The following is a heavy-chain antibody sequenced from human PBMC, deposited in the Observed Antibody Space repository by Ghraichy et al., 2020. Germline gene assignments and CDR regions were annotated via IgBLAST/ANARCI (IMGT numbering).Heavy chain of an antibody. Sequence: SETLSLTCTVSGGSISSYYWSWIRQPPGKGLEWIGYIYYSGSTNYNPSLKSRVTISVDTSKNQFSLKLSSVTAADTAVYYCARHVDIVGTIEGGFPFGFDPWGQGTLVTVSS. CDR1: GGSISSYY. CDR3: ARHVDIVGTIEGGFPFGFDP. J-gene: IGHJ5*02. CDR2: IYYSGST. V-gene: IGHV4-59*01. D-gene: IGHD5-12*01.